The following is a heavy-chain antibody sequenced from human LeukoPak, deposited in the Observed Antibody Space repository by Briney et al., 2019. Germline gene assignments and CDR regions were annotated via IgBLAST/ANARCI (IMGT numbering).Heavy chain of an antibody. CDR2: IYHTGGT. V-gene: IGHV4-30-2*01. CDR3: ARLQYCSGTSCYWFDP. J-gene: IGHJ5*02. Sequence: SETLSLTCDVSGGSISSGLYSWSWIRQPLGKGLEWIGYIYHTGGTYYNPSLKSRVTISVDTSKNQFSLRLSSVTAADTAVYYCARLQYCSGTSCYWFDPWGQGTLVTVSS. CDR1: GGSISSGLYS. D-gene: IGHD2-2*01.